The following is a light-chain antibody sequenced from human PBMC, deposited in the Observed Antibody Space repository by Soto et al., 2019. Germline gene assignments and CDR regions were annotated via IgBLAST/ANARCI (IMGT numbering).Light chain of an antibody. V-gene: IGKV1-6*01. Sequence: AIQMTQSPSSLSASVEDRVTITCRAIQGIRNDLGWYQQKPGKAPKLLIYAASSLQSGVPSRFSGSGSGTDFTLTISSLQPEDFATYYCLQDYNYPWTFGQGTKVDIK. CDR1: QGIRND. J-gene: IGKJ1*01. CDR2: AAS. CDR3: LQDYNYPWT.